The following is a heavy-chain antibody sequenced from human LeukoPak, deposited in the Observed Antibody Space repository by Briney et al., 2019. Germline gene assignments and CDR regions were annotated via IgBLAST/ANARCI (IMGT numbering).Heavy chain of an antibody. CDR3: AKVPVLRYFEVWDYFDY. D-gene: IGHD3-9*01. V-gene: IGHV3-9*01. CDR1: GFTFDDYA. Sequence: GGSLRLSCAASGFTFDDYAMHWVRQAPGKGLEWVSGISWNSGSIGYADSVKGRFTISRDNAKNSLYLQMNSLRAEDTALYYCAKVPVLRYFEVWDYFDYWGQGTLVTVSS. J-gene: IGHJ4*02. CDR2: ISWNSGSI.